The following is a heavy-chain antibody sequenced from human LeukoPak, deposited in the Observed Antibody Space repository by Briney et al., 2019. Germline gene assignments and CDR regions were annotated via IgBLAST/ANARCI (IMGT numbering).Heavy chain of an antibody. J-gene: IGHJ2*01. CDR2: INNGGLSI. Sequence: PGGSLRLSCAASGFNFSNYWMHWVRQVPGKGPVWVSRINNGGLSITYAESGKGRFTISRDNMKNMVYLQMKSLRVDDTAVYYCVGEGVVEPGWYFDLWGRGTLVTVSS. CDR1: GFNFSNYW. D-gene: IGHD2-21*01. V-gene: IGHV3-74*03. CDR3: VGEGVVEPGWYFDL.